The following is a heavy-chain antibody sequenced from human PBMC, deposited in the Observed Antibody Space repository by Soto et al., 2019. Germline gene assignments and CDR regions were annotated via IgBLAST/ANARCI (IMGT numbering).Heavy chain of an antibody. D-gene: IGHD2-2*02. V-gene: IGHV1-2*02. J-gene: IGHJ4*02. Sequence: VASVKVSCKASGYTFTGYYMHWVRQAPGQGLEWMGWINPNSGGTKYAQKFQGRVTMTRDTSISTAYMELSRLRSDDTAVYYCARDLVKHEAHNLYVGIIDYWGQGTLVTVSS. CDR2: INPNSGGT. CDR1: GYTFTGYY. CDR3: ARDLVKHEAHNLYVGIIDY.